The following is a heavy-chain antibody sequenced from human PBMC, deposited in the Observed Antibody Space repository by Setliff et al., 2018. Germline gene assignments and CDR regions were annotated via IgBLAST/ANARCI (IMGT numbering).Heavy chain of an antibody. CDR2: ISGSAGST. Sequence: GGSLRLSCAASGFTFSSYAMSWVRQAPGKGLEWVSAISGSAGSTYYADSVKGRFTISRDNSKNSLYLQMNSLRAEDTAVYYCAKEERLHGDYEAFDYWGQGTLVTVSS. D-gene: IGHD4-17*01. CDR3: AKEERLHGDYEAFDY. V-gene: IGHV3-23*01. CDR1: GFTFSSYA. J-gene: IGHJ4*02.